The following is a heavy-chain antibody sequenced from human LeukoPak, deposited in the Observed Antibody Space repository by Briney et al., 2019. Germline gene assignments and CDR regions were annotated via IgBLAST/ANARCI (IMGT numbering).Heavy chain of an antibody. J-gene: IGHJ4*02. CDR2: INPNSGGT. V-gene: IGHV1-2*02. D-gene: IGHD4-17*01. CDR1: GYTFTGYY. CDR3: ARNDYGDYYFDY. Sequence: ASVKVSCKASGYTFTGYYMHWVRQAPGQGLEWMGWINPNSGGTNYAQKFQGRVTMTRDTSISTAYLELSRLRSDDTAVYYCARNDYGDYYFDYWGQGTLVTVSS.